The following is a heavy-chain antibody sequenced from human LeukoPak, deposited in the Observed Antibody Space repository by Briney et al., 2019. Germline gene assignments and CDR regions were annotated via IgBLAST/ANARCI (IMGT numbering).Heavy chain of an antibody. Sequence: GGSLRLSCAASGFTFSSYWMHWVRQAPGKGLVWVSRISSDGSSTTYADSVKGRFTISRDNAKNTLYLQMNSLRAEDTAVYYCAKAPYYYDSSGYQSWFDPWGQGTLVTVSS. CDR3: AKAPYYYDSSGYQSWFDP. CDR2: ISSDGSST. D-gene: IGHD3-22*01. J-gene: IGHJ5*02. CDR1: GFTFSSYW. V-gene: IGHV3-74*01.